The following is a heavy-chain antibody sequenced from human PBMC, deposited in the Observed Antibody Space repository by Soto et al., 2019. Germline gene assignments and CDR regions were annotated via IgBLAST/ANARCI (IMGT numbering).Heavy chain of an antibody. CDR3: ARIKDVVAGYNWNDCGMDV. CDR2: IIPIFGTA. Sequence: SVKVSCKASGGTFSSYAISWVRQAPGQGLEWMGGIIPIFGTANYAQKFQGRVTITADESTSTAYMELSSLRSEDTAVYYCARIKDVVAGYNWNDCGMDVWGQGTTVTVSS. J-gene: IGHJ6*02. CDR1: GGTFSSYA. D-gene: IGHD1-1*01. V-gene: IGHV1-69*01.